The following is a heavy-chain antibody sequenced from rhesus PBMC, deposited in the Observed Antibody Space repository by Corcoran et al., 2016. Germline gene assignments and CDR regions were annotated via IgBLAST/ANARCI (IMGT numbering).Heavy chain of an antibody. CDR1: GFTFGSYA. CDR2: ITPLVGKT. V-gene: IGHV1-198*02. J-gene: IGHJ5-1*01. CDR3: ARGRGIAADAFDV. Sequence: QVQLVQSGAEVKKPGASVKVSCKASGFTFGSYAISWVRQAPGQGLEWIGVITPLVGKTNYGEKVQGRVTMTADTSTSTADMELSSLRSEDTAVYYCARGRGIAADAFDVWGPGVLVTVSS. D-gene: IGHD6-25*01.